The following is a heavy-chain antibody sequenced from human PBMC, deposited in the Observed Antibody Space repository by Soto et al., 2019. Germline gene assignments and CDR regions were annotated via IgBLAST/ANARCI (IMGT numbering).Heavy chain of an antibody. Sequence: QGQLMESGGGVVLPGKSLRLSCAAYGLPFIGYAMHRVRQAPGTGLEWVASISHTATETFYADSVKGRFTISRDDSKKMVFLQMNNLGPADTAVYHCARVGYGVSLGQGFDPWGQGTLVTVSS. CDR2: ISHTATET. D-gene: IGHD3-16*01. CDR3: ARVGYGVSLGQGFDP. CDR1: GLPFIGYA. V-gene: IGHV3-30-3*01. J-gene: IGHJ5*02.